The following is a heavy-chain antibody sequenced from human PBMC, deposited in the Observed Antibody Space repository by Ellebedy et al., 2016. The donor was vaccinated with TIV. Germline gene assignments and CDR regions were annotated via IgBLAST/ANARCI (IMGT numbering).Heavy chain of an antibody. CDR1: GFTFSNYH. CDR3: ARSGENDT. V-gene: IGHV3-33*01. Sequence: GESLKISCAASGFTFSNYHMHWVRQAPGKGLEWVALIWSDGSLKYYADSVKGRFTISRDDAKNSLFLQMNSLRAEDTAVYYCARSGENDTWGQGTLVTVSS. J-gene: IGHJ5*02. CDR2: IWSDGSLK. D-gene: IGHD1-26*01.